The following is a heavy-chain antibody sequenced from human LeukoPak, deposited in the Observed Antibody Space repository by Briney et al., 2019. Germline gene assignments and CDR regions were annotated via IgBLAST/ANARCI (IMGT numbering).Heavy chain of an antibody. CDR1: GGSISSGGHS. V-gene: IGHV4-30-2*01. Sequence: RSSQTLSLTCTVSGGSISSGGHSWSWIRQPPGKGLEWIGYIYHSGSGSTYYNPSLKSRVTISIDKSKNQFSLKLNSVTAADTAVYYCAREIVGAGHFDYWGQGTLVTVSS. D-gene: IGHD1-26*01. CDR2: IYHSGSGST. J-gene: IGHJ4*02. CDR3: AREIVGAGHFDY.